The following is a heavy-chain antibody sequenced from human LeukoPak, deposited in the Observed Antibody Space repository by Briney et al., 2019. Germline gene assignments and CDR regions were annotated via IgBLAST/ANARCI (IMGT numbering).Heavy chain of an antibody. CDR1: GFTFRNAS. Sequence: GGSLRLSCAASGFTFRNASMSWVRQAPGKGLEWVGRIKSKTVGGTTDYAAPVKGRFTISRDNSKNTLYLQMNRLRAEDTAIYYCAREWGYGCGGECFSGIQAYYGMDVWGQGTTVTVSS. J-gene: IGHJ6*02. D-gene: IGHD2-15*01. CDR3: AREWGYGCGGECFSGIQAYYGMDV. V-gene: IGHV3-15*01. CDR2: IKSKTVGGTT.